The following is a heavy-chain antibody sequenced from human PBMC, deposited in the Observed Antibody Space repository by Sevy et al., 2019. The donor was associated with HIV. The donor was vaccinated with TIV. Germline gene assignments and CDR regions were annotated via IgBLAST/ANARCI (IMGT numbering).Heavy chain of an antibody. J-gene: IGHJ4*02. CDR2: IYPRDSDT. V-gene: IGHV5-51*01. CDR1: GYKFTTYW. Sequence: GESLKISCKASGYKFTTYWIGWARQMPGKGLEWMGMIYPRDSDTRYSPSFQGQVTISADTSINTAYLQWSSLKASDTAMYFCARHVDMTTLNGGLYYFDSWGQGTLVTVSS. CDR3: ARHVDMTTLNGGLYYFDS. D-gene: IGHD4-4*01.